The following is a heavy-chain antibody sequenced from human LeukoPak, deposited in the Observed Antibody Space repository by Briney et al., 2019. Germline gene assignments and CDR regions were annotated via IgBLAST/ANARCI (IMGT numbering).Heavy chain of an antibody. Sequence: QPGGSLRLSCAASGFSFSSFAMHWVRQAPGKGLEWVAVTPYDGNTKYYADSVLGRFTISRDNSKNTLYLQMNSLRAEDTALYYCARDGNSGYDLTYYYGMDVWGQGTTVTVSS. D-gene: IGHD5-12*01. CDR3: ARDGNSGYDLTYYYGMDV. CDR2: TPYDGNTK. J-gene: IGHJ6*02. V-gene: IGHV3-30-3*01. CDR1: GFSFSSFA.